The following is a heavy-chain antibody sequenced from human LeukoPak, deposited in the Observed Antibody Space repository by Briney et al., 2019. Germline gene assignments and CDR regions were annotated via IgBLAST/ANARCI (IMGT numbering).Heavy chain of an antibody. CDR3: AKDLYADDYYDSSGYPDAFDI. Sequence: PGGSLRLSCAASGFTFSSYAMSWVRQAPGKGLEWVSAISGSGGSTYYADSVKGRFTISRDNSKNTLYLQMNSLRAEDTAVYYCAKDLYADDYYDSSGYPDAFDIWGQGTTVTVSS. V-gene: IGHV3-23*01. CDR2: ISGSGGST. CDR1: GFTFSSYA. D-gene: IGHD3-22*01. J-gene: IGHJ3*02.